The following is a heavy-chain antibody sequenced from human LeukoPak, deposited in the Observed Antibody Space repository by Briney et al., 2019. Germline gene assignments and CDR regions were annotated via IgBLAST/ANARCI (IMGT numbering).Heavy chain of an antibody. CDR2: MYYSGST. J-gene: IGHJ4*02. D-gene: IGHD5-24*01. Sequence: SETLSLTCTVSGGSISSSSYYWGWIRQPPGKGLEWIGNMYYSGSTYYNPSLKSRVTISVDTSNNQFSLKLSSVTAADTAVYYCAREAEITRFDYWGQGTLVTVSS. CDR1: GGSISSSSYY. CDR3: AREAEITRFDY. V-gene: IGHV4-39*02.